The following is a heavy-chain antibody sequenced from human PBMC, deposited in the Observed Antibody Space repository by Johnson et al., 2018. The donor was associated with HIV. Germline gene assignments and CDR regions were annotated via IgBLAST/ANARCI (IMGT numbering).Heavy chain of an antibody. J-gene: IGHJ3*02. V-gene: IGHV3-7*05. CDR1: GFTFSNYW. CDR2: IQQDGSDT. Sequence: VQLVESGGGVVQPGRSLRLSCAASGFTFSNYWMTWVRQAPGKGLEWVANIQQDGSDTYYVDSVKGRFTISRDNAKNSLYLQMNSLRAEDTAVYYCARGFDAFDIWGQGTMVTVSS. CDR3: ARGFDAFDI.